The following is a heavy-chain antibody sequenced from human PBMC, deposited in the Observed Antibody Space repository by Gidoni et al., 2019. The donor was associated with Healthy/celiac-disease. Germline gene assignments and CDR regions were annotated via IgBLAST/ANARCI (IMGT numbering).Heavy chain of an antibody. CDR3: ARDTGGVVIIPAGWFDP. J-gene: IGHJ5*02. CDR2: INPNSGGT. CDR1: GSTFTGYY. D-gene: IGHD3-3*01. V-gene: IGHV1-2*02. Sequence: QVPLVQSGAEVKKPGASVKVSCKASGSTFTGYYMHWVRQAPGQGLEWMGWINPNSGGTNYAQKFQGRVTMTRDTSISTAYRERSRLRSDDTAVYYCARDTGGVVIIPAGWFDPWGQGTLVTVSS.